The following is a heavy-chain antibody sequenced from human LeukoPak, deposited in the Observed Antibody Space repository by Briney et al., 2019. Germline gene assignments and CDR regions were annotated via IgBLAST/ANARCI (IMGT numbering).Heavy chain of an antibody. V-gene: IGHV3-48*01. D-gene: IGHD4-23*01. CDR2: ISSSSSTI. CDR3: ARTYDYGGNDPFDY. J-gene: IGHJ4*02. CDR1: GFTFSSYS. Sequence: GGSLRLSCAASGFTFSSYSMNWVRQAPGKGLEWVSYISSSSSTIYYADSVKGRFTISRDNAKNSLYLQMNSLRAEDTAVYYCARTYDYGGNDPFDYWGQGTLVTVSS.